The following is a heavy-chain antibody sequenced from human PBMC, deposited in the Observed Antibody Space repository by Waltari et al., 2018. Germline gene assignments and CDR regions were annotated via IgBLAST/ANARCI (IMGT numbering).Heavy chain of an antibody. D-gene: IGHD2-15*01. Sequence: QVQLQESGPGLVKPSQTLSLTCTVSGGSISSGSYYWSWIRQPAGRGLEWIGRIYTSGSTNYNPSLKSRVTISVDTSKNQFSLKLSSVTAADTAVYYCARGVVDCSGGSCYSKPFDYWGQGTLVTVSS. CDR3: ARGVVDCSGGSCYSKPFDY. CDR1: GGSISSGSYY. V-gene: IGHV4-61*02. J-gene: IGHJ4*02. CDR2: IYTSGST.